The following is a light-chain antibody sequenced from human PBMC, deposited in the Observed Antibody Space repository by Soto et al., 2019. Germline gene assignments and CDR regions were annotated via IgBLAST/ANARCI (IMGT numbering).Light chain of an antibody. J-gene: IGLJ2*01. V-gene: IGLV1-51*01. CDR1: RSNIGYNY. CDR2: DNN. Sequence: QSVLTQPPSVSAAPGQKVTISCSGSRSNIGYNYVSWYQHLPGTAPKLLIYDNNKRPSGIPDRFSGSKSGTSATLGITGLQTGDAADYYCGTWDSSLSVGVFGGGTKLTVL. CDR3: GTWDSSLSVGV.